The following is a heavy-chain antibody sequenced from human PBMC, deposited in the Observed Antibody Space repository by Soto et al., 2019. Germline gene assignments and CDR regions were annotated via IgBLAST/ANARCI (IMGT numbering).Heavy chain of an antibody. D-gene: IGHD2-15*01. J-gene: IGHJ3*02. CDR2: IYYSGST. CDR1: GGSISSGGYY. Sequence: QVKLQESGPGLVKPSQTLSLTCTVSGGSISSGGYYWSWIRQHPGKGLEWIGYIYYSGSTYYNPSLKIRVTISVDTSKNQFSLKLSSVTAADTAVYYCAREDCSGGSCEMGAFDIWGQGTMVTVSS. V-gene: IGHV4-31*03. CDR3: AREDCSGGSCEMGAFDI.